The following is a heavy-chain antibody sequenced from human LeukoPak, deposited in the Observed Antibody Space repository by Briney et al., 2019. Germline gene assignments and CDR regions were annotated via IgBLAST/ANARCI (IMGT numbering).Heavy chain of an antibody. D-gene: IGHD2-15*01. CDR2: TFYRSQWYN. CDR1: GDSVSINSVA. V-gene: IGHV6-1*01. Sequence: SQTVSLTCAISGDSVSINSVAWNWIRQSPSRGLEWLGRTFYRSQWYNDFAISVKGRISINPDTSKNQFSLQVNSVTPEDTAVYYCARDSYCSAYSCIFDYWGQGTLVTVSS. J-gene: IGHJ4*02. CDR3: ARDSYCSAYSCIFDY.